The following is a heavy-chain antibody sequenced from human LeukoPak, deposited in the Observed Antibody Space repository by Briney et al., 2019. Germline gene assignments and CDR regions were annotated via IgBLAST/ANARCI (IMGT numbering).Heavy chain of an antibody. D-gene: IGHD3-10*01. CDR2: IKQDGSER. CDR1: GFTFSGFS. J-gene: IGHJ4*02. V-gene: IGHV3-7*01. CDR3: ARAGSHWHYVY. Sequence: GGSLRLSCAASGFTFSGFSMSWVRQSPTKGLERVANIKQDGSERYYVDSVKGRFTISRDNAKNSLSSQMSNLRVEDTAVYYCARAGSHWHYVYWGQGTVVTVSS.